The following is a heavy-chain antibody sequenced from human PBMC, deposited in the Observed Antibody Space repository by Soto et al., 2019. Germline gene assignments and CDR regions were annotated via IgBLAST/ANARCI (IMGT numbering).Heavy chain of an antibody. CDR1: GFTFTTYW. CDR2: ISGDGSST. CDR3: ARGGRGGFDY. Sequence: EVHLVESGGGLVQPGGSLRLSCAASGFTFTTYWMHWVRQAPGKGLVWVSRISGDGSSTDYADSVKGRFTLSRDNARNTLFLQMSSLRAEDTAVYYCARGGRGGFDYWGQGVLVTVSS. D-gene: IGHD3-16*01. V-gene: IGHV3-74*01. J-gene: IGHJ4*02.